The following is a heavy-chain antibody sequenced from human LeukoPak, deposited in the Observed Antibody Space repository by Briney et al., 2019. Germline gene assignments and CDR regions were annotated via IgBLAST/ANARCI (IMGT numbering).Heavy chain of an antibody. D-gene: IGHD5-12*01. CDR2: IIPIFGTA. Sequence: SVKVSCKASGYTFTSYGISWVRQAPGQGLEWMGGIIPIFGTANYAQKFQGRVTITADESTSTAYMELSSLRSEDTAVYYCARGLRQDYFDSWGQGTLVTVSS. CDR1: GYTFTSYG. CDR3: ARGLRQDYFDS. J-gene: IGHJ4*02. V-gene: IGHV1-69*13.